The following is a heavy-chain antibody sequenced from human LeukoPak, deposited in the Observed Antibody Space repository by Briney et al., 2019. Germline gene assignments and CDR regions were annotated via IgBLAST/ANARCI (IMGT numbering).Heavy chain of an antibody. Sequence: KTSQTLSLTCTVSGGSISSGSYYWSWIRQPAGKGLEWIGRIYTSGSTNYNPSLKSRVTISVDTSKNQFSLKLSSVTAADTAVYYCVRCENYYGMDVWGQGTTVTVSS. CDR2: IYTSGST. V-gene: IGHV4-61*02. CDR1: GGSISSGSYY. J-gene: IGHJ6*02. CDR3: VRCENYYGMDV.